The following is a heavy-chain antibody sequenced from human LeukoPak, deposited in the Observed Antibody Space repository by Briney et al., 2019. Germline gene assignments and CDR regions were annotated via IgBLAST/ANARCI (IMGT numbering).Heavy chain of an antibody. V-gene: IGHV3-53*04. Sequence: GGSLRLSCAASGFTVSSNYMSWVRQAPGKGLEWVSVIYSGGSTYYADSVKGRFTISRHNSKNTLYLQMNSLRAEDTAVYYCARVVVWSGYLVFDYWGQGTLVTVSS. CDR1: GFTVSSNY. D-gene: IGHD3-3*01. J-gene: IGHJ4*02. CDR3: ARVVVWSGYLVFDY. CDR2: IYSGGST.